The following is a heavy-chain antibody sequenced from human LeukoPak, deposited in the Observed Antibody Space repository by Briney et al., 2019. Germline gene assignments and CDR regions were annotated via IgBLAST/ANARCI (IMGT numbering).Heavy chain of an antibody. Sequence: ASVKVSCKTSGYTFTNYDINWGRQTPGQGLEGRGWMNPNCCISGSAQELQVRLTMTTDTSISTAYIELSSLTSEDTALYYCARFSPDENHGDFAFDYWGQGTLVTVSS. V-gene: IGHV1-8*01. CDR2: MNPNCCIS. J-gene: IGHJ4*02. D-gene: IGHD4-17*01. CDR1: GYTFTNYD. CDR3: ARFSPDENHGDFAFDY.